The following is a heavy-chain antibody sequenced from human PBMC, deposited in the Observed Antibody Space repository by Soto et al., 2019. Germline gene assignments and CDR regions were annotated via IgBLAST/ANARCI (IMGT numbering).Heavy chain of an antibody. J-gene: IGHJ4*02. CDR2: ISGSGDTI. CDR1: GFTFSDFA. V-gene: IGHV3-23*01. CDR3: AKLRGDGWHFHY. D-gene: IGHD6-19*01. Sequence: EVQVLESGGGLVQPGGSLRLSCVASGFTFSDFAMSWVRQAPGKGLEWVSSISGSGDTIYYTDSVKGRFTISRDNSNNTLYLQMHSLRADDTAEYFCAKLRGDGWHFHYWGQGPMVAVSS.